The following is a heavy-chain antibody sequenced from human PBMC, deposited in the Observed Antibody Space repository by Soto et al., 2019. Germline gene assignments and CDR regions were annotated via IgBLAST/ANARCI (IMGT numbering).Heavy chain of an antibody. CDR2: IYYSGST. Sequence: PSETLSLTCTVSGGSISSYYWSWIRQPPGKGLEWIGYIYYSGSTNYNPSLKSRVTISVDTSKNQFSLKLSSVTAADTAVYYCARESWLVKNWFDPWGQGTLVTVSS. CDR1: GGSISSYY. D-gene: IGHD6-19*01. J-gene: IGHJ5*02. V-gene: IGHV4-59*01. CDR3: ARESWLVKNWFDP.